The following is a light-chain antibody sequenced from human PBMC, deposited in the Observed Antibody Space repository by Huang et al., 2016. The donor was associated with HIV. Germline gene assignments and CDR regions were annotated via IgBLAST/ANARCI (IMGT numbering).Light chain of an antibody. CDR3: QQYNTYSPWT. CDR1: QSVSNW. J-gene: IGKJ1*01. V-gene: IGKV1-5*03. CDR2: NTS. Sequence: DIQLTQSPPTLSAAVGDRVTITCRASQSVSNWLAWYQQKPGKAPKFLIYNTSNLESGVPPRFSGSGSGTEFTLTITSLQPDDFATYYCQQYNTYSPWTFGQGTKVEIK.